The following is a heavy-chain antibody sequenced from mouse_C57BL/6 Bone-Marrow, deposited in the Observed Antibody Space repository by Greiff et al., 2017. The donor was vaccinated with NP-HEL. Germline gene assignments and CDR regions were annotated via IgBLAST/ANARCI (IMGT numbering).Heavy chain of an antibody. CDR2: IYPGDGDT. J-gene: IGHJ1*03. CDR3: ARTYYSNYVRWYFDV. Sequence: VQLQQSGPELVKPGASVKISCKASGYAFSSSWMNWVKQRPGKGLEWIGRIYPGDGDTNYNGKFKGKATLTADKSSSTAYMQLSSLTSEDSAVYFCARTYYSNYVRWYFDVWGTGTTVTVSS. V-gene: IGHV1-82*01. D-gene: IGHD2-5*01. CDR1: GYAFSSSW.